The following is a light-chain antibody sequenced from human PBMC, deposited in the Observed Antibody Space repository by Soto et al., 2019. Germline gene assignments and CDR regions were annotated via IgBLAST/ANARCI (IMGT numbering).Light chain of an antibody. J-gene: IGKJ2*01. V-gene: IGKV1-39*01. CDR2: AAS. Sequence: IQMTHAPSSLSSSVGGRVTITCRASQTISSYSNAYQQTQGRAPALLISAASTLQSGVPSRFSGSGSGTDFTLTISSLQPEDFATYYCQQSYSSPYTVGQGTKLEIK. CDR3: QQSYSSPYT. CDR1: QTISSY.